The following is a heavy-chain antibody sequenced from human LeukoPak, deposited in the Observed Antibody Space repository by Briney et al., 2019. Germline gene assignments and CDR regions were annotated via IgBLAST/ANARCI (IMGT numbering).Heavy chain of an antibody. Sequence: GGSLRLSCAASGFTFSSYSMNWVRQAPGKGLEWVSSISSSSSYIYYADSVKGRFTISRDNAKNSLYLQMNSLRAEDTAVYYCARPSSSLGDDAFDIWGQGTMVTVSS. CDR2: ISSSSSYI. V-gene: IGHV3-21*01. D-gene: IGHD6-13*01. J-gene: IGHJ3*02. CDR3: ARPSSSLGDDAFDI. CDR1: GFTFSSYS.